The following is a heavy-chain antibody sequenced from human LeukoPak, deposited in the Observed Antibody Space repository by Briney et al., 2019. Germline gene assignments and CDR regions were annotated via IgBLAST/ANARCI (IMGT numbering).Heavy chain of an antibody. V-gene: IGHV3-21*01. Sequence: GGSLRLSCAASGFTFSSYSMNWVRQAPGKGLEWVSSISSSNSYIYNADSVKGRFTISRDNAKNSLYLQMNSLRAEDTAVYYCARDQGLLVVAGRFGYWGQGTLVTVSS. CDR1: GFTFSSYS. CDR3: ARDQGLLVVAGRFGY. CDR2: ISSSNSYI. J-gene: IGHJ4*02. D-gene: IGHD6-19*01.